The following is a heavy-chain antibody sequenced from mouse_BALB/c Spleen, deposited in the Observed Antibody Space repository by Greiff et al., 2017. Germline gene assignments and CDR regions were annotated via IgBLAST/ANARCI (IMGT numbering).Heavy chain of an antibody. Sequence: EVKVVESGGGLVQPGGSRKLSCAASGFTFSSFGMHWVRQAPEKGLEWVAYISSGSSTIYYADTVKGRFTISRDNPKNTLFLQMTSLRSEDTAMYYCARSGYYGYLAWFAYWGQGTLVTVSA. CDR1: GFTFSSFG. J-gene: IGHJ3*01. V-gene: IGHV5-17*02. D-gene: IGHD1-2*01. CDR2: ISSGSSTI. CDR3: ARSGYYGYLAWFAY.